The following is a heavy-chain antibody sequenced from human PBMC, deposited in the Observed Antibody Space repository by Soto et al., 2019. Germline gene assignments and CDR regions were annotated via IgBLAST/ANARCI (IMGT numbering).Heavy chain of an antibody. D-gene: IGHD2-8*01. CDR1: GGSISSSSYY. CDR2: IYYSGST. V-gene: IGHV4-39*01. Sequence: SETLSLTCTVSGGSISSSSYYWGWIRQPPGKGLEWIGSIYYSGSTYYNPSLKSRVTISVDTSKNQFSLKLSSVTAADTAVYYCAAPRHCTNGVCYTLGGMDVWGQGTTVTVSS. CDR3: AAPRHCTNGVCYTLGGMDV. J-gene: IGHJ6*02.